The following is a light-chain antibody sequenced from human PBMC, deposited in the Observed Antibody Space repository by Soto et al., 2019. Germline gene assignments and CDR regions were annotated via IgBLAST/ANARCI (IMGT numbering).Light chain of an antibody. CDR1: QSISSNY. Sequence: EIVLTQSPGTLSLSPGERATLSCRASQSISSNYLAWYQQKPGQAPRVLIYGASNRATGIPDRFSGSGSGTDFTLTISRLEPEDFAVYSCQQYGGSPWTFGQGTKVEIK. J-gene: IGKJ1*01. V-gene: IGKV3-20*01. CDR3: QQYGGSPWT. CDR2: GAS.